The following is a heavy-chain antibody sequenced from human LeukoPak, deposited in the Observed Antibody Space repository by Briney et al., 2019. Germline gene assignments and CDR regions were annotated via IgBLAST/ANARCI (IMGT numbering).Heavy chain of an antibody. CDR2: IYHSGST. V-gene: IGHV4-38-2*02. Sequence: PSETLSLTCTVSGYSINSVYYWGWIRQPPGKGLEWIGSIYHSGSTYYNPSLNGRVTISVDTSKNQFSLKLSSVTAADTAVYYCARARITMVRGVYYMDVWGKGTTVTVSS. D-gene: IGHD3-10*01. CDR1: GYSINSVYY. CDR3: ARARITMVRGVYYMDV. J-gene: IGHJ6*03.